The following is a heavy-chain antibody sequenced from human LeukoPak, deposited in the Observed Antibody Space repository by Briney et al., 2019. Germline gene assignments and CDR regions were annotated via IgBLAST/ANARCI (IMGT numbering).Heavy chain of an antibody. V-gene: IGHV3-21*01. CDR3: ARAPITGTTHGMDV. CDR1: GFTFSSYA. CDR2: ISSSSSYI. Sequence: GGSLRLSCAASGFTFSSYAMSWVRQAPGKGLEWVSSISSSSSYIYYADSVKGRFTISRDNAKNSLYLQMNSLRAEDTAVYYCARAPITGTTHGMDVWGKGTTVTVSS. J-gene: IGHJ6*04. D-gene: IGHD1-7*01.